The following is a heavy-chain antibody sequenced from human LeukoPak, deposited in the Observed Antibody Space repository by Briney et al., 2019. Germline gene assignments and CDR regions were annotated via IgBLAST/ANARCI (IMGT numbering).Heavy chain of an antibody. CDR1: GGTFSSYA. V-gene: IGHV1-69*13. D-gene: IGHD3-3*01. CDR2: IIPIFGTA. CDR3: ARGGHYDFWSGPPDF. Sequence: SVKVSCKASGGTFSSYAISWVRQAPGQGLEWMGGIIPIFGTANYAQKFQGRVTITADESTSTAYMELSSLRSEDTAVYYCARGGHYDFWSGPPDFWGQGTLVTVSS. J-gene: IGHJ4*02.